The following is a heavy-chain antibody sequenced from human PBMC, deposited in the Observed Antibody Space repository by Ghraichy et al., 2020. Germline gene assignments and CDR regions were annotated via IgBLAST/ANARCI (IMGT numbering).Heavy chain of an antibody. J-gene: IGHJ6*03. D-gene: IGHD3-16*01. V-gene: IGHV3-48*02. CDR1: GFTFSSYS. Sequence: GGSLRLSCAASGFTFSSYSMNWVRQAPGKGLEWVSYISSSSSTIYYADSVKGRFTVSRDNAKNSLYLQMISLRDEDTAVYYCARAGDRYYYFYHMDVWGKGTPVPLSS. CDR2: ISSSSSTI. CDR3: ARAGDRYYYFYHMDV.